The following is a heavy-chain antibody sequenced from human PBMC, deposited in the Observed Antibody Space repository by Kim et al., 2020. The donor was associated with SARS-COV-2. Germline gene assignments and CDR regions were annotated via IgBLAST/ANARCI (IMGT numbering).Heavy chain of an antibody. Sequence: RRVTLSVDTSKNQFSLKLSSVTAADTAVYYCARSQHYDFWSGYSHSVFDPWGQGTLVTVSS. CDR3: ARSQHYDFWSGYSHSVFDP. D-gene: IGHD3-3*01. V-gene: IGHV4-59*10. J-gene: IGHJ5*02.